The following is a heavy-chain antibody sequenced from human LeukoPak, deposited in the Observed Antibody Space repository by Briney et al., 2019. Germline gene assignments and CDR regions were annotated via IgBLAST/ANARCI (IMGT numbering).Heavy chain of an antibody. V-gene: IGHV3-23*01. CDR2: ISGSGGST. CDR3: AQDRVPGTSPKLDY. CDR1: GYTFSSYA. Sequence: PGGSLRLSCAASGYTFSSYAMSWVRQAPGKGLEWVSAISGSGGSTYYADSVKGRFTISRDNSKITLSLQMNSLRAEDTAVYYCAQDRVPGTSPKLDYWGQGTLVTVSS. J-gene: IGHJ4*02. D-gene: IGHD1-7*01.